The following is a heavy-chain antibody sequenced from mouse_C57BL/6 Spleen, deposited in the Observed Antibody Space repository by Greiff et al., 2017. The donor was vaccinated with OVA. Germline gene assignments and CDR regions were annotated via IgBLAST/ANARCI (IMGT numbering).Heavy chain of an antibody. CDR1: GFTFSDYG. D-gene: IGHD1-1*01. Sequence: EVKLVESGGGLVKPGGSLKLSCAASGFTFSDYGMHWVRQAPEKGLEWVAYISSGSSTIYYADTVKGRFTISRDNAKNTLFLQMTSLRSEDTAMYYCARNYYGSSYPCDYWGQGTTLTVSS. CDR3: ARNYYGSSYPCDY. V-gene: IGHV5-17*01. CDR2: ISSGSSTI. J-gene: IGHJ2*01.